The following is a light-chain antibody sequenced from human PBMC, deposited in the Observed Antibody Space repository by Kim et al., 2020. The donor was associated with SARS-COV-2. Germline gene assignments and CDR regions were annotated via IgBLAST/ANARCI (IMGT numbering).Light chain of an antibody. J-gene: IGKJ1*01. Sequence: SPGERATLSCRARQSGSSNYLAWYQQKPGQAPRLLIYGASSRATGIPDRFSGSGSGTDFTLTITRLEPEDFAVYYCQQYSSSPATFGQGTKVDIK. CDR1: QSGSSNY. V-gene: IGKV3-20*01. CDR2: GAS. CDR3: QQYSSSPAT.